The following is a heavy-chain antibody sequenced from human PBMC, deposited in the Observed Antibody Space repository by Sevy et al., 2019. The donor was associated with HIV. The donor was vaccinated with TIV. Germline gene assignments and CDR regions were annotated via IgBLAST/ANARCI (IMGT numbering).Heavy chain of an antibody. CDR3: ARDRYASGDFDY. V-gene: IGHV1-46*02. CDR2: INPSGGST. D-gene: IGHD6-19*01. J-gene: IGHJ4*02. CDR1: GYTFNNYY. Sequence: ASVKVSCKASGYTFNNYYIHWVRQAPGHGLEWMGVINPSGGSTNYAQRFQGRVTMTSDTSTSTLYMELNSLRSEDTAVYYWARDRYASGDFDYWGQGTLVTVSS.